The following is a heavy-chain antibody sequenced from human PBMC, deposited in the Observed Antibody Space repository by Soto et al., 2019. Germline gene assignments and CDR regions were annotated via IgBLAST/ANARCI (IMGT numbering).Heavy chain of an antibody. CDR3: ARLVGSGSGSYYYYCGMDV. CDR1: GYSFTSYW. D-gene: IGHD3-10*01. V-gene: IGHV5-10-1*01. CDR2: IDPSDSYT. J-gene: IGHJ6*02. Sequence: GESLKISCKGSGYSFTSYWISWVRQMPGKGLEWMGRIDPSDSYTNYSPSFQGHVTISADKSISTAYLQWSSLKASDTAMYYCARLVGSGSGSYYYYCGMDVWGQGTTVTVSS.